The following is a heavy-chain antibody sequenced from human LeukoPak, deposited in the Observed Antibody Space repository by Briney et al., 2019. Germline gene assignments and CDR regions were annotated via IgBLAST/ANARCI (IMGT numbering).Heavy chain of an antibody. CDR2: ISSSSSTI. Sequence: GGSLRLSCAASGFTFSSYSMNWVRQAPGKGLEWVSYISSSSSTIYYADSVKGRFTISRDNAKNSLYLQMNSLRSDDTAVYYCARGSGSSSLRLGIDYWGQGTLVTVSS. CDR3: ARGSGSSSLRLGIDY. CDR1: GFTFSSYS. V-gene: IGHV3-48*04. D-gene: IGHD6-13*01. J-gene: IGHJ4*02.